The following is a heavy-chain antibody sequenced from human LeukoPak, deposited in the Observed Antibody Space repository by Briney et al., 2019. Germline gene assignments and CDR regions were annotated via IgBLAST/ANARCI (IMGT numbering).Heavy chain of an antibody. J-gene: IGHJ4*02. V-gene: IGHV3-11*04. CDR1: GFTFSDYY. CDR2: ISSSGSTI. D-gene: IGHD2-15*01. CDR3: ARERQMVAATHSSDY. Sequence: GGSLRLSCAASGFTFSDYYMSWIRQAPGKGLEWVSYISSSGSTIYYADSVKGRFTISRDNAKNTLYLQMNSLRAEDTAVYYCARERQMVAATHSSDYWGQGTLVTVSS.